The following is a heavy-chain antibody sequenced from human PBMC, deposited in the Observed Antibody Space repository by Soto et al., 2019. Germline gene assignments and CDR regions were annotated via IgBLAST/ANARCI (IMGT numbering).Heavy chain of an antibody. J-gene: IGHJ4*02. CDR2: LNPSAGST. CDR1: GYTFTHYY. D-gene: IGHD2-15*01. V-gene: IGHV1-46*03. CDR3: ARSKDKFDY. Sequence: ASVKVSCTASGYTFTHYYRHWVRQAPGQGLEWMGILNPSAGSTTSAQKFQGRVTMTRDTSTSTVYLELSNLISEDTAVYYCARSKDKFDYWGQGTLVTVSS.